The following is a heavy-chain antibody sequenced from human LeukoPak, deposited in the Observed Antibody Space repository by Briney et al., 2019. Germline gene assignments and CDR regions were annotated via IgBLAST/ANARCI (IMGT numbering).Heavy chain of an antibody. CDR3: AKLVGTGTTPTDY. CDR1: GFTVSSNY. V-gene: IGHV3-66*04. D-gene: IGHD1-1*01. J-gene: IGHJ4*02. Sequence: GGSLRLPCAGSGFTVSSNYMSWVRQAPGKGLEWVSVIYSDGSTYYADSVKGRFIISRDNSKNTLYLQMNSLRAEDTAIYYCAKLVGTGTTPTDYWGQGTLVTVSS. CDR2: IYSDGST.